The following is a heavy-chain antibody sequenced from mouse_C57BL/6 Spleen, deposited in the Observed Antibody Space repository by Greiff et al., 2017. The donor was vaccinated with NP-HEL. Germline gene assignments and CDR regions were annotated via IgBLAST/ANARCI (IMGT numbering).Heavy chain of an antibody. V-gene: IGHV2-2*01. CDR1: GFSLTSYG. CDR3: ARNRYGSSSYYFDY. CDR2: IWSGGST. Sequence: VQVVESGPGLVQPSQSLSITCTVSGFSLTSYGVHWVRQSPGKGLEWLGVIWSGGSTDYNAAFISRLSISKDNSKSQVFFKMNSLQADDTAIYYCARNRYGSSSYYFDYWGQGTTLTVSS. D-gene: IGHD1-1*01. J-gene: IGHJ2*01.